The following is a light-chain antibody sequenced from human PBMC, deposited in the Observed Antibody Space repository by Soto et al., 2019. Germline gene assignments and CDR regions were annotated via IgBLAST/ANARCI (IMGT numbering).Light chain of an antibody. V-gene: IGLV2-23*01. CDR2: EGT. J-gene: IGLJ3*02. CDR3: CSYAGRTTWV. Sequence: QSALTQPASVSVSPGQSITISCTGTSSDVGNSNFVSWYQHQPGKAPKLMIYEGTKLSSGVSNRFSGSKSGNTASLTISGLQADDEAYYYCCSYAGRTTWVFGGGTKVTVL. CDR1: SSDVGNSNF.